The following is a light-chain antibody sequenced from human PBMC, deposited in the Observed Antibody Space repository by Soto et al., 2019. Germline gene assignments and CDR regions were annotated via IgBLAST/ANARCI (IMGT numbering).Light chain of an antibody. Sequence: QSALTQPASVSGSPGQSITISCTGTSSDVGDYNYVSWYQQHPGKAPKFIIYDVSNRPSGVSNRFSGSKSGNTASLTISGLQAEDEADYYCSSYISSSSLVVFGGGTKVTVL. V-gene: IGLV2-14*03. CDR3: SSYISSSSLVV. CDR2: DVS. J-gene: IGLJ2*01. CDR1: SSDVGDYNY.